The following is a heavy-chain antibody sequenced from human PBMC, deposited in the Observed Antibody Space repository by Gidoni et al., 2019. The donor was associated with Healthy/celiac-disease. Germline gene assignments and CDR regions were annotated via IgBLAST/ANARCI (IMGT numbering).Heavy chain of an antibody. V-gene: IGHV1-8*01. J-gene: IGHJ6*03. D-gene: IGHD3-10*01. CDR3: ARGLFTLGELLSVYYYYYYMDV. Sequence: QVQLVQSGAEVKKPGASVKVSCKASGYTFTSYDINWVRQATGQGLEWMGWMNPNSGNTGYAQKFQGRVTMTRNTSISTAYMELSSLRSEDTAVYYCARGLFTLGELLSVYYYYYYMDVWGKGTTVTVSS. CDR2: MNPNSGNT. CDR1: GYTFTSYD.